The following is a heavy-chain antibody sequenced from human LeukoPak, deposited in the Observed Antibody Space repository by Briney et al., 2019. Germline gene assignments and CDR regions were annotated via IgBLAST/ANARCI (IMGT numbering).Heavy chain of an antibody. J-gene: IGHJ3*02. D-gene: IGHD6-19*01. Sequence: GGSLRLSCAASGFTFSSYAMHWVRQAPGKGLEWVAVISYDGSNKYYADSVKGRFTISRDNSKNTLYLQMNSLRAEDTAVYYCARSLSSSGWYRDAFDIWGQGTMVTVSS. CDR2: ISYDGSNK. CDR1: GFTFSSYA. V-gene: IGHV3-30*04. CDR3: ARSLSSSGWYRDAFDI.